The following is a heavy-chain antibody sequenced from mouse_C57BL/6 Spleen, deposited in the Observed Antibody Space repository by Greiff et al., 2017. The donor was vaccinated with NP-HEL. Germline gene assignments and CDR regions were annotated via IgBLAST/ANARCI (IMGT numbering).Heavy chain of an antibody. CDR1: GYTFTSYW. D-gene: IGHD2-4*01. CDR3: ASDYDGLFAY. J-gene: IGHJ3*01. V-gene: IGHV1-59*01. Sequence: QVQLQQPGAELVRPGTSVKLSCKASGYTFTSYWMHWVKQRPGQGLEWIGVIDPSDSYTNYNQKFKGKATLTVDTSSSTAYMQLSSLTSEDSAVYYCASDYDGLFAYWGQGTLVTVSA. CDR2: IDPSDSYT.